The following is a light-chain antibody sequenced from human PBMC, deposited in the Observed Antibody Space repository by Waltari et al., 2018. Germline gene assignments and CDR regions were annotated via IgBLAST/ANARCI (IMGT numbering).Light chain of an antibody. CDR1: SGHSTNA. Sequence: QLVLTQSPSASASLGAPVKLTCPLSSGHSTNAFACLQKRPEGGPRYLMKVNSDGSHNKGDEIPDRFSGASSGAEHYLTISSLQSEDEADYYCQTGGHGTWVFGGGTKLTVL. J-gene: IGLJ3*02. CDR2: VNSDGSH. CDR3: QTGGHGTWV. V-gene: IGLV4-69*01.